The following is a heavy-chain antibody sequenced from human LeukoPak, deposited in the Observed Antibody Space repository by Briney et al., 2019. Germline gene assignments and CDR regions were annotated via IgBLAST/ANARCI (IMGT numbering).Heavy chain of an antibody. Sequence: GASVKVSCKASGGTFSSYAISWVRQAPGQGLEWMGGIIPIFGTANYAQKFQGRVTITADKSTSTAYMELSSLRSEDTAVYYCALVATIPRSFDYGGGGTLATVP. J-gene: IGHJ4*02. CDR1: GGTFSSYA. V-gene: IGHV1-69*06. CDR3: ALVATIPRSFDY. CDR2: IIPIFGTA. D-gene: IGHD5-12*01.